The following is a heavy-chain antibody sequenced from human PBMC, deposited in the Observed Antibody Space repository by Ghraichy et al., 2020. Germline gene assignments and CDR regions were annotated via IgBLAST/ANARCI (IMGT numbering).Heavy chain of an antibody. CDR3: ARGVVAAQFSAFDI. D-gene: IGHD2-15*01. Sequence: SVKVSCKASGGTFSSYAISWVRQAPGQGLEWMGGIIPIFGTANYAQKFQGRVTITADESTSTAYMELISLRSEDTAVYYCARGVVAAQFSAFDIWGQGTMVTVSS. CDR1: GGTFSSYA. J-gene: IGHJ3*02. V-gene: IGHV1-69*13. CDR2: IIPIFGTA.